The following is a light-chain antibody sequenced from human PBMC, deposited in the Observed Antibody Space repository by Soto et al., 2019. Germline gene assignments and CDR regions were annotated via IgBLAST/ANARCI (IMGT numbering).Light chain of an antibody. CDR3: QQRYTWREPT. Sequence: EIVLTQSPATLSLSPGERATLSCRASQSVSAYLLWYQQKPGQAPRLLIYDTSNRATGIPARFSGSGSGTDFTLTISSLEPEDSALYYCQQRYTWREPTFGGGTKVEIK. V-gene: IGKV3-11*01. CDR1: QSVSAY. CDR2: DTS. J-gene: IGKJ4*01.